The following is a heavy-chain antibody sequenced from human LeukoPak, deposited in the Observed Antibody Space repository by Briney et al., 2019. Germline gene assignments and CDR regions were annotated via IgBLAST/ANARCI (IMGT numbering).Heavy chain of an antibody. Sequence: GGSLRLSCAASGFTFTTFWMTWVRQAPGKGLEWVANINQDGSEKYSVDSVKGRFTISRDNAQNSLYLQTGSLRAEDTAIYYCARGLSFAYWGQGTLVTVSS. J-gene: IGHJ4*02. CDR3: ARGLSFAY. V-gene: IGHV3-7*01. CDR2: INQDGSEK. D-gene: IGHD3-10*01. CDR1: GFTFTTFW.